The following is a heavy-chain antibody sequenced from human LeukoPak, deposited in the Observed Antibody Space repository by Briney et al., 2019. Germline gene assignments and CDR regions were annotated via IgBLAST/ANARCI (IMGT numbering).Heavy chain of an antibody. V-gene: IGHV3-74*01. CDR1: GFTLSSHW. D-gene: IGHD2-15*01. J-gene: IGHJ5*02. Sequence: GGSLRLSCATSGFTLSSHWMHCVRQAPGKGLVWVSRINIDLITTNYADSVKGRFTIDRDNAENTMYLQMNSLRVEDTAVYYCTRRVSATRWFAPWGQGTLVTVSS. CDR2: INIDLITT. CDR3: TRRVSATRWFAP.